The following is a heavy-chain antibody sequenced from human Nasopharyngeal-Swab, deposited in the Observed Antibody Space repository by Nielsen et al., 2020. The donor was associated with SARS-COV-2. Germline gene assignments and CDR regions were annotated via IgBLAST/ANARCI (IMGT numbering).Heavy chain of an antibody. CDR3: AKDDRITMISVVTIFDS. V-gene: IGHV3-23*01. Sequence: GESLKISCAASGFIFSDYAMNWVRQAPRKGLEWVSGMTGSGESTYYAASVKGRFTISRDNSKNTLYLQMNSLRAEDTAVYYCAKDDRITMISVVTIFDSWGQGTLVTVSS. CDR2: MTGSGEST. D-gene: IGHD3-22*01. CDR1: GFIFSDYA. J-gene: IGHJ4*02.